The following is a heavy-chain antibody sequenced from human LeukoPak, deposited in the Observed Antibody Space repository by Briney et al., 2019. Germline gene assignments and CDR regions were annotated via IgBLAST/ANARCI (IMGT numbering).Heavy chain of an antibody. CDR1: GFTFSSYW. V-gene: IGHV3-74*01. D-gene: IGHD6-19*01. Sequence: GGSLRLSCAASGFTFSSYWMHWVRHAPGKGLVWVSRINSDGSTTNYADSVKGRFTVSRDNAKDTLYLQMNSLRAEDTAVYYCARVFSSGWYLDSWGQGTLVTVSS. CDR2: INSDGSTT. J-gene: IGHJ5*01. CDR3: ARVFSSGWYLDS.